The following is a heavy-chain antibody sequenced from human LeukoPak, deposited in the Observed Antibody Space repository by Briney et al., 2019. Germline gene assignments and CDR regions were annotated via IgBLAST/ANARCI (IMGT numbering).Heavy chain of an antibody. J-gene: IGHJ5*02. D-gene: IGHD2-21*02. V-gene: IGHV4-59*08. CDR2: MYYSGST. Sequence: SETLSLTCTVSGGSISRYYWSWIRQPPGKGLEWIGYMYYSGSTNYNPSLKSRVTISVDTSKNQVSLKLSSVTAADTAVYYCARRVTSNWFDPWGQGTLVTVSS. CDR3: ARRVTSNWFDP. CDR1: GGSISRYY.